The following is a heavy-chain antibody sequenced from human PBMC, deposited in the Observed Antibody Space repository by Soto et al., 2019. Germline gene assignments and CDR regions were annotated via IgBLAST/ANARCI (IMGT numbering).Heavy chain of an antibody. D-gene: IGHD2-8*01. CDR2: INPSGGST. CDR1: GYTFTSYY. CDR3: GRARGLIVLTGFDY. V-gene: IGHV1-46*01. J-gene: IGHJ4*02. Sequence: AAVKVSFKASGYTFTSYYMHWVRQAPGQGLEWMGIINPSGGSTSYAQKFQGRVRMTRDTSTSTVYMELSSLRSEDRAVYYCGRARGLIVLTGFDYWGQGTLVTVS.